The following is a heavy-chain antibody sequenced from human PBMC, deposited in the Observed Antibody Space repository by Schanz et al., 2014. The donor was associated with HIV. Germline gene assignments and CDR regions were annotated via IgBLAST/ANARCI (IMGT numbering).Heavy chain of an antibody. CDR3: AKPEYDSSGNSQTHFDY. CDR1: GFNFNNYA. J-gene: IGHJ4*02. V-gene: IGHV3-23*01. Sequence: EVQLLESVGGLEQPGGSLRLSCAASGFNFNNYAMTWVRQAPGKGLEWVSSISESGGRTYYADSVNGRFTISRDNSKNTLSLQMTALRTEDTAIYYCAKPEYDSSGNSQTHFDYWGQGTLVSVSS. CDR2: ISESGGRT. D-gene: IGHD3-22*01.